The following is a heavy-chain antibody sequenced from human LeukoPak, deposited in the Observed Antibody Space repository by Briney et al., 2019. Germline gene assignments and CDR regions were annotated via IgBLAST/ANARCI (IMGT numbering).Heavy chain of an antibody. V-gene: IGHV5-51*01. CDR2: IYPGDSDT. CDR3: ARRGESYEWFDP. D-gene: IGHD1-26*01. CDR1: GXSFASYC. Sequence: GESLKISFKGSGXSFASYCIAWVRQMPGKGLEWMGIIYPGDSDTRYSPSFRGQVTISADKSIDTAYLQWSSLKASDTAIYYCARRGESYEWFDPWGQGTLVTVSS. J-gene: IGHJ5*02.